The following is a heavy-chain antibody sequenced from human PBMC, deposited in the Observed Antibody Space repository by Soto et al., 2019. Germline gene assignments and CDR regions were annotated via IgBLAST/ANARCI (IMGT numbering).Heavy chain of an antibody. Sequence: GASVKVSCKASGYTFAGYYMHWVRQAPGQGLEWMGWINPNSGGTNYAQKFQGWVTMTRDTSISTAYMELSRLRSDDTAVYYCSIAVGDYYYGMAVWGQGSTVTVSS. J-gene: IGHJ6*02. CDR1: GYTFAGYY. V-gene: IGHV1-2*04. CDR3: SIAVGDYYYGMAV. CDR2: INPNSGGT. D-gene: IGHD3-16*01.